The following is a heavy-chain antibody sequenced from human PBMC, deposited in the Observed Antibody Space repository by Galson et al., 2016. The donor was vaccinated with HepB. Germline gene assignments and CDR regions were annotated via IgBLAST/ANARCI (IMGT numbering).Heavy chain of an antibody. J-gene: IGHJ4*02. CDR2: IYYTGST. CDR3: ARKHSSDWYFDY. D-gene: IGHD6-25*01. CDR1: GGSISSDF. V-gene: IGHV4-59*08. Sequence: SETLSLTCTVSGGSISSDFWSWIRQPPGKGLEWIGYIYYTGSTNYNPSLKSRVTISVDTSEKQFSLNLNSVTAADTAVYYCARKHSSDWYFDYWGQGALVTVSS.